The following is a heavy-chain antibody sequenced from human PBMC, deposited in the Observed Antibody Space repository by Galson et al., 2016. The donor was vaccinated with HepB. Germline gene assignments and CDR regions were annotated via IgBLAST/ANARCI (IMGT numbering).Heavy chain of an antibody. Sequence: SLRLSCAASGFSFSTAWMTWVRQVPGKGLEWVSSLTIGGGRTYYADSVKGRFTISRDNSRSTLYLQMDSLRADDTAIYYCAKDADDYDSFEYFDYWGQGTLVTVSS. V-gene: IGHV3-23*01. CDR2: LTIGGGRT. CDR3: AKDADDYDSFEYFDY. CDR1: GFSFSTAW. D-gene: IGHD3-22*01. J-gene: IGHJ4*02.